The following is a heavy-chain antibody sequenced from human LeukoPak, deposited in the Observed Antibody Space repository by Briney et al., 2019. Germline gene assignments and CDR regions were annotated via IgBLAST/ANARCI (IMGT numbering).Heavy chain of an antibody. V-gene: IGHV3-53*04. CDR2: IYSGGST. CDR1: GFSFSSNY. Sequence: GSLRLSCAASGFSFSSNYMSWVRQAPGKGLEWVSVIYSGGSTYYSDSVKGRFTISRHDSKNTLYLLMNTLRAEDTAVYYCARAGWLDPWGQGTLVTVSS. J-gene: IGHJ5*02. CDR3: ARAGWLDP.